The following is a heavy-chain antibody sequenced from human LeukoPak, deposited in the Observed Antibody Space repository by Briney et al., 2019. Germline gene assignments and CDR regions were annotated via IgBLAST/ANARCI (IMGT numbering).Heavy chain of an antibody. J-gene: IGHJ4*02. CDR3: ARAQSFNYYDSSGYYFGFDY. CDR1: GFTFSSYW. D-gene: IGHD3-22*01. Sequence: PGGSLRLSCAASGFTFSSYWMNWVRQAPGKGLEWVANIKQDGSEKYYVDSVKGRFTISRDNAKNSLYLQMNSLRAEDTAVYYCARAQSFNYYDSSGYYFGFDYWGQGTLVTVSS. V-gene: IGHV3-7*01. CDR2: IKQDGSEK.